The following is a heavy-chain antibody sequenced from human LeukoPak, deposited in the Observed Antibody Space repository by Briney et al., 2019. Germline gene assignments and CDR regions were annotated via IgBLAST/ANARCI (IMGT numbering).Heavy chain of an antibody. V-gene: IGHV6-1*01. CDR3: ARTSGYYGSGSFDY. CDR1: GDSVSSNSAA. D-gene: IGHD3-10*01. Sequence: SQTLSLTCAISGDSVSSNSAAWNWIRQSPSRGLEWLGRTYYRSKWYNDYAVSVKSRITINPDTSKNQFSLRLSSVTAADTAVYYCARTSGYYGSGSFDYWGQGTLVTVSS. J-gene: IGHJ4*02. CDR2: TYYRSKWYN.